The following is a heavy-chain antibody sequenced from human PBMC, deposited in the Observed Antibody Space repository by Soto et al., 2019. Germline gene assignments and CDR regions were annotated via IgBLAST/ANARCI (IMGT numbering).Heavy chain of an antibody. CDR1: GFTFSSYW. CDR2: INSDGSST. V-gene: IGHV3-74*01. Sequence: GGSLRLSCAASGFTFSSYWMHSVRQAPGKGLVWVSRINSDGSSTSYADSVKGRFTISRDNAKNTLYLQMNSLRAEDTAVYYCARVPQKYYYDSSGYPYFDYWGQGTLVPVSS. D-gene: IGHD3-22*01. CDR3: ARVPQKYYYDSSGYPYFDY. J-gene: IGHJ4*02.